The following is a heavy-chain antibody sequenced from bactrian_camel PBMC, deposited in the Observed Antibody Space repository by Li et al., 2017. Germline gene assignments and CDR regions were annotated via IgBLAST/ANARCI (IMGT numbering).Heavy chain of an antibody. CDR2: IDSSGGTT. CDR1: GFSFSRQR. D-gene: IGHD1*01. CDR3: QGVERDFAV. V-gene: IGHV3S42*01. Sequence: VQLVESGGGLVQPGESLRLSCAASGFSFSRQRVYWVRQAPGKGLEWVSHIDIDSSGGTTSYADSAKGRFTISRDNAKNTVYLQMDSLKPDDTAVYYCQGVERDFAVWGQGTQVTVS. J-gene: IGHJ4*01.